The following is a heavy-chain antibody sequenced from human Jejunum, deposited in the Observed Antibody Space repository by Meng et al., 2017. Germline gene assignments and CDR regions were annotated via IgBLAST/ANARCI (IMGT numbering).Heavy chain of an antibody. CDR2: IHYSGGT. Sequence: QVQRQESGPGWVKPAQTLSLTCTVSGGSMNSAGHYWSWIRQDPGKGLEWIGYIHYSGGTYYNPSLKSRVTISVDTSKNQFSLKLNSVSAADTAVYYCARATAGNSEYFQNWGQGTLVTVPS. CDR3: ARATAGNSEYFQN. V-gene: IGHV4-31*03. J-gene: IGHJ1*01. CDR1: GGSMNSAGHY. D-gene: IGHD4-23*01.